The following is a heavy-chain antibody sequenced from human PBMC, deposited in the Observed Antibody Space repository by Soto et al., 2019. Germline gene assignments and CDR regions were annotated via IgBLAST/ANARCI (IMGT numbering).Heavy chain of an antibody. V-gene: IGHV3-7*01. J-gene: IGHJ6*03. D-gene: IGHD4-4*01. CDR3: ARGANDYSNYYYYYMDV. CDR1: GFTFSSYW. CDR2: IKQDGSEK. Sequence: GGSLRLSCAASGFTFSSYWMSWVRQAPGKGLEWVANIKQDGSEKYYVDSVKGRFTISRDNAKNSLYLQMNSLRAEDTAVYYCARGANDYSNYYYYYMDVWGKGTTVTVSS.